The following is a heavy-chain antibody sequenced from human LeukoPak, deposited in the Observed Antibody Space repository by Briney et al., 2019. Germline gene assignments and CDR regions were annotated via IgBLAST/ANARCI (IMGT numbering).Heavy chain of an antibody. D-gene: IGHD5-12*01. J-gene: IGHJ4*02. CDR1: GYTFTGYY. CDR2: INPNSGGT. V-gene: IGHV1-2*02. Sequence: ASVKVSCKASGYTFTGYYMHWVRPAPGQGLEWMGWINPNSGGTNYAQKFQGRVTMTRDTSISTAYMELSRLRSDDTAVYYCASVPPYSGFDFVDSWGQGTLVTVSS. CDR3: ASVPPYSGFDFVDS.